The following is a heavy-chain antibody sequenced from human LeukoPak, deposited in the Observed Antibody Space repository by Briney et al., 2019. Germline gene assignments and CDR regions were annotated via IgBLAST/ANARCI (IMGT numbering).Heavy chain of an antibody. CDR1: GFTFSYYW. V-gene: IGHV3-74*01. CDR2: INSDGSST. Sequence: GGSLRLSCAASGFTFSYYWMHWVRQAPGKGLVWVSRINSDGSSTTYADSVKGRFTISRDNAKNTLYLQMNSLRAEDTAVYYCARDLGRPTVTTPSGWFDPWGQGTLVTVSS. J-gene: IGHJ5*02. CDR3: ARDLGRPTVTTPSGWFDP. D-gene: IGHD4-17*01.